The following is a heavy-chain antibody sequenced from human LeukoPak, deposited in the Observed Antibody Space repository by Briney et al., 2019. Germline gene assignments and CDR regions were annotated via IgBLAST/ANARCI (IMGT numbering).Heavy chain of an antibody. CDR1: GYTITTYG. V-gene: IGHV1-18*01. CDR3: ARAGYNNYPTYYFDF. D-gene: IGHD4-11*01. CDR2: ISTYDGNT. Sequence: GASVKVSCKASGYTITTYGINWVRQAPGQGLEWMGWISTYDGNTNYAQKLRGRVSMIRDTSTSTAYLELRSLRSEDTAVYYCARAGYNNYPTYYFDFWGQGTLVTVSS. J-gene: IGHJ4*02.